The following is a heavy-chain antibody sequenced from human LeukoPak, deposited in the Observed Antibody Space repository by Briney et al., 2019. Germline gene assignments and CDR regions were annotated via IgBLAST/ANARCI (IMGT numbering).Heavy chain of an antibody. V-gene: IGHV4-30-2*01. D-gene: IGHD4-17*01. CDR2: IYHSGST. Sequence: SQTLSLTCTVSGASVSSGDYYWSWIRQLPGKGLEWIGYIYHSGSTYYNPSLKSRVTISVDRSKNQFSLKLSSVTAADTAVYYCARAVHDYGSPTSDNWFDPWGQGTLVTVSS. CDR1: GASVSSGDYY. J-gene: IGHJ5*02. CDR3: ARAVHDYGSPTSDNWFDP.